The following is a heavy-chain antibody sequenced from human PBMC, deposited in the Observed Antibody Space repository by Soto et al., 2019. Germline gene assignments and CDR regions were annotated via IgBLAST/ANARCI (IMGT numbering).Heavy chain of an antibody. CDR2: IYYSGST. CDR3: ARLYDYIWGSVSAPLDY. D-gene: IGHD3-16*01. J-gene: IGHJ4*02. Sequence: SETLSLTCTVSGGSISSSSYYWGWLRQPPGKGLEWIGSIYYSGSTYYNPSLKSRVTISGDTSKNQFSLKLSSVTAADTAVYYCARLYDYIWGSVSAPLDYWGQGTLVTVSS. V-gene: IGHV4-39*01. CDR1: GGSISSSSYY.